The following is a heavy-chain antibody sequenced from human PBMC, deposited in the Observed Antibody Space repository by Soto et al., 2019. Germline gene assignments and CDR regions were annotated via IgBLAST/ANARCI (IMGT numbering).Heavy chain of an antibody. CDR2: ISSSSSTI. V-gene: IGHV3-48*01. D-gene: IGHD1-26*01. CDR3: AKEPVGPDWYFDL. J-gene: IGHJ2*01. CDR1: GFTFSSYS. Sequence: GGSLRLSCAASGFTFSSYSMNWVRQAPGKGLEWVSYISSSSSTIYYADSVKGRFTVSRDNSRNTLYLQMNSLRAEDTAVYNCAKEPVGPDWYFDLWGRGTLVTVSS.